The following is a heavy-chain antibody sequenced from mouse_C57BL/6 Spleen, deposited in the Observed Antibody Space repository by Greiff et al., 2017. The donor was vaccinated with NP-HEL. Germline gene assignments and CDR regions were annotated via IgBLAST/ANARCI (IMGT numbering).Heavy chain of an antibody. V-gene: IGHV1-82*01. J-gene: IGHJ1*03. CDR3: ARDYGGWYFDV. Sequence: QVQLQQSGPELVKPGASVKISCKASGYAFSSSWMNWVKQRPGKGLEWIGRIYPGDGDTNYNGKFKGKAKLTADKSSSPASMQLSSLTSEDSAVYFCARDYGGWYFDVWGTGTTVTVSS. D-gene: IGHD1-1*01. CDR2: IYPGDGDT. CDR1: GYAFSSSW.